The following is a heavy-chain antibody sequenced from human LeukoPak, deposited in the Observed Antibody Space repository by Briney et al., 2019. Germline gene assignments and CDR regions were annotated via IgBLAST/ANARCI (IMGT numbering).Heavy chain of an antibody. V-gene: IGHV1-2*02. CDR3: ARKYSSSSGYYYYYYYKDV. D-gene: IGHD6-6*01. Sequence: ASVKVSCKASGYTFTSYGISWVRQAPGQGLEWMGWINPNSGGTNYAQKFQGRVTMTRDTSISTAYMELSSLRSEDTAVYYCARKYSSSSGYYYYYYYKDVWGKGTTVTVSS. CDR2: INPNSGGT. J-gene: IGHJ6*03. CDR1: GYTFTSYG.